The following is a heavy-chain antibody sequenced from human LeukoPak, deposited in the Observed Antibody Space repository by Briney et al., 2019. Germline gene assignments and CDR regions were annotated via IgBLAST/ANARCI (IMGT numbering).Heavy chain of an antibody. V-gene: IGHV4-59*01. CDR1: GGSISSYY. J-gene: IGHJ5*02. Sequence: SETLSLTCTVSGGSISSYYWSWIRQPPGKGLEWIGYIYYSGSTNYNPSLKSRVTISVDTSKNQFSLKLSSVTAADTAVYYCARTRMVRGYSGFDPWGQGTLVTVSS. D-gene: IGHD3-10*01. CDR2: IYYSGST. CDR3: ARTRMVRGYSGFDP.